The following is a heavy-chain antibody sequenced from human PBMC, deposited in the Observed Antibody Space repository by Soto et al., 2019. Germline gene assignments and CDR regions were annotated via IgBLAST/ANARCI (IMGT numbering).Heavy chain of an antibody. CDR3: TRDGTLRYFDCPDY. CDR1: GFTFSSYA. D-gene: IGHD3-9*01. CDR2: ISYDGSNK. J-gene: IGHJ4*02. V-gene: IGHV3-30-3*01. Sequence: GGALSLSCAASGFTFSSYARHWVGQAPGKGLEWVAVISYDGSNKYYADSVKGRFTISRDNSKNTLYLQMNSLRAEDTAVYYCTRDGTLRYFDCPDYWGQGTLVTLSS.